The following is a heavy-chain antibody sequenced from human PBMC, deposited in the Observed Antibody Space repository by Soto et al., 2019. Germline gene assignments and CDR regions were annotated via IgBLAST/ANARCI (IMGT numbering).Heavy chain of an antibody. J-gene: IGHJ4*02. CDR2: IYPGDSES. CDR3: ARLSGPEHVPNY. Sequence: GESLKISCKGSGYSFTSYWIGWVRQMPGKGLEWMGIIYPGDSESRYSLSLQGQVTFSADKSISTAYLEWSSLKASDSAIYYCARLSGPEHVPNYWGQGTLVTVSS. CDR1: GYSFTSYW. V-gene: IGHV5-51*01.